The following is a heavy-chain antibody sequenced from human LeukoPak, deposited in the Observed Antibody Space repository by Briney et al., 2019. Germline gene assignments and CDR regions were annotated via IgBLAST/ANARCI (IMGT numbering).Heavy chain of an antibody. CDR2: IHYTGST. Sequence: SDTLSLTCTVSGCPITGYHWIWIRQAPGKGLEFFGYIHYTGSTNYNSSLTSRISISTDTSKNQFSLKMTSVTAADTAVYYCARFHPNWGLDYWGQGILVTVSS. D-gene: IGHD7-27*01. CDR1: GCPITGYH. V-gene: IGHV4-59*07. J-gene: IGHJ4*02. CDR3: ARFHPNWGLDY.